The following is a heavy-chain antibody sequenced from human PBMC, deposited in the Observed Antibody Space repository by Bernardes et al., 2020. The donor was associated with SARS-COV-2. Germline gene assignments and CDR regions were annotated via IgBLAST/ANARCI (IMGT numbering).Heavy chain of an antibody. V-gene: IGHV3-49*04. CDR2: IRNKAYGGTT. CDR3: TRDHLPNDASDI. Sequence: GGSLRLSCTASGFRFGDYAMSWVRQAPGKGLEWLCFIRNKAYGGTTQYAASVRGRFTISRDDSKSIAYLQMNSLITEDTAVYYCTRDHLPNDASDIWGQGTMVTVSS. J-gene: IGHJ3*02. CDR1: GFRFGDYA.